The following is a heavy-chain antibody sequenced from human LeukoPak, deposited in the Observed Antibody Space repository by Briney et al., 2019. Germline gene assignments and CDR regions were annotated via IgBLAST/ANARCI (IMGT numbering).Heavy chain of an antibody. D-gene: IGHD4-17*01. CDR2: IYTSGST. Sequence: PSETLSLTCTVSGGSISGYYWSWIRQPPGKGLEWIGRIYTSGSTNYNPSLKSRVTMSVDTSKNQFSLKLSSVTAADTAVYYCARELTVTYYYYYMDVWGKGTTVTVSS. CDR3: ARELTVTYYYYYMDV. J-gene: IGHJ6*03. CDR1: GGSISGYY. V-gene: IGHV4-4*07.